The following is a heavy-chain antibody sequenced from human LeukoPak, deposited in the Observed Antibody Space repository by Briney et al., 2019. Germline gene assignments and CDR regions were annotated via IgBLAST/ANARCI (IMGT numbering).Heavy chain of an antibody. CDR3: AREEYNDSSGRIL. CDR1: GGSISRYY. J-gene: IGHJ4*02. D-gene: IGHD3-22*01. CDR2: IYTSGST. Sequence: SETLSLTCTVSGGSISRYYWSWIRQPAGKGLEWIGRIYTSGSTHYNPSLKSRVTISLDKSKNQFSLKLSSVTAADTAVYFRAREEYNDSSGRILWGQGTLVTVSS. V-gene: IGHV4-4*07.